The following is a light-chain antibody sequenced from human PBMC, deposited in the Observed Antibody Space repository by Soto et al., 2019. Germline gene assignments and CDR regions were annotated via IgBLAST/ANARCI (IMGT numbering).Light chain of an antibody. CDR3: QQCGTSPYT. Sequence: EIVLTQSPATLSLSPGDRATLSCRASQNVNSDYFAWYQHKPGRPPRLLIYGASKRATGIPARFSGGGSGRDFTLVISRLEPEDFAIHYCQQCGTSPYTFGQGTNLEIK. CDR1: QNVNSDY. J-gene: IGKJ2*01. V-gene: IGKV3-20*01. CDR2: GAS.